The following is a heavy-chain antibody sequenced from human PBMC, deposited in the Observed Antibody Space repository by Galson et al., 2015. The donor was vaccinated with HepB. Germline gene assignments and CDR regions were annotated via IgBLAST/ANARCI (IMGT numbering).Heavy chain of an antibody. J-gene: IGHJ6*02. V-gene: IGHV1-69*13. CDR1: GGTFSSYA. CDR3: ARGGSTRLHGDYYGMDV. CDR2: IIPIFGIA. Sequence: SVKVSCKASGGTFSSYAISWVRQAPGQGLEWMGGIIPIFGIANYAQKFQGRVTITADESTSTAYMELSSLRSEDTAVYYCARGGSTRLHGDYYGMDVWGQGTTVTVSS. D-gene: IGHD4-11*01.